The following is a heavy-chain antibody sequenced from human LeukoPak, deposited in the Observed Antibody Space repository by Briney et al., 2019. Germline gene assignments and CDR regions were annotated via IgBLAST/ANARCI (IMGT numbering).Heavy chain of an antibody. D-gene: IGHD2-15*01. CDR3: ARDYCSGGRCYSEY. V-gene: IGHV3-48*03. J-gene: IGHJ4*02. CDR2: ISSSGSTI. Sequence: GGSLRLSCAASGFTFSSYEMNWVRQAPGKGLEWVSYISSSGSTIYYADSVKGRFTISRDNAKNSLYLQMNSLRAEDTAVYYCARDYCSGGRCYSEYWGQGTLVTVSS. CDR1: GFTFSSYE.